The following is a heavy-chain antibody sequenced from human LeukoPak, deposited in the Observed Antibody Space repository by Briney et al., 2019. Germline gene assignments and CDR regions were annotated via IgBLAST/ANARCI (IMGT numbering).Heavy chain of an antibody. CDR1: GYTFSDYY. D-gene: IGHD1-26*01. CDR3: ATLGATSFDY. CDR2: IVPHSGGT. V-gene: IGHV1-2*02. J-gene: IGHJ4*02. Sequence: ASVKVSCKTSGYTFSDYYIHWVRQAPGQGLEWMGWIVPHSGGTKYAQKFQGRVTMTSDTSISTAYMELSRSRYDDTAVYYCATLGATSFDYWGQGALVTVSS.